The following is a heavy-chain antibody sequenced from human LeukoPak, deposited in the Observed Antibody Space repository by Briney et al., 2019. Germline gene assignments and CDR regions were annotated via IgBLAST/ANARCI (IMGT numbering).Heavy chain of an antibody. CDR3: AGVNVVVIARGAFDI. CDR2: FDPEDGET. D-gene: IGHD2-21*01. J-gene: IGHJ3*02. CDR1: GYTLTELS. V-gene: IGHV1-24*01. Sequence: ASVKVSCKVSGYTLTELSMHWVRQAPGKGLEWMGGFDPEDGETIYAQKFQGRVTMTEDTSTDTAYMELSSLRSEDTAVYYCAGVNVVVIARGAFDIWGQGTMVTVSS.